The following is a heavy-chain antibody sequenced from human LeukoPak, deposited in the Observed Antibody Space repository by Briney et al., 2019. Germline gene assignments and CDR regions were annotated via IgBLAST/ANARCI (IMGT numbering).Heavy chain of an antibody. CDR2: ISWNSGSI. CDR3: AKDMIDSSGLGYGMDV. D-gene: IGHD3-22*01. CDR1: GFTFDDYA. J-gene: IGHJ6*02. Sequence: GGSLRLSCAASGFTFDDYAMHWVRQAPGKGLEWVSGISWNSGSIGYADSVKGRFTISRDNAKNSLYLQMNSLRAEDTALYYCAKDMIDSSGLGYGMDVWGQGTTVTASS. V-gene: IGHV3-9*01.